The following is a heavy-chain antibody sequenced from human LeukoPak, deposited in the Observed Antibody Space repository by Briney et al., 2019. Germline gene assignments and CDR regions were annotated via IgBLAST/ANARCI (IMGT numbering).Heavy chain of an antibody. D-gene: IGHD1-26*01. CDR2: IHYSETT. Sequence: SETLSLTCTVSGGSISSGNYYWGWIRQPPGKGLEWIASIHYSETTYYNPSPKSRVTISVDTSKNHFSLELSSVTAADTAVYYCARTWELRGWFDYWGQGTLVTVSS. V-gene: IGHV4-39*02. CDR3: ARTWELRGWFDY. J-gene: IGHJ4*02. CDR1: GGSISSGNYY.